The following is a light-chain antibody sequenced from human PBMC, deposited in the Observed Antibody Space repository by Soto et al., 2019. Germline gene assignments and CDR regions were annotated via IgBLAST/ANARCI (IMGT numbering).Light chain of an antibody. Sequence: EFGLTQSADTLSLTPGYEATLSCRASQSVSRYLVWYQQKSGQAPRLLIYDASNRATGIPARFSGSGSGTDFTLTISSLEPEDFAVYYCQQRTFGQGTRLEIK. CDR3: QQRT. CDR2: DAS. CDR1: QSVSRY. J-gene: IGKJ5*01. V-gene: IGKV3-11*01.